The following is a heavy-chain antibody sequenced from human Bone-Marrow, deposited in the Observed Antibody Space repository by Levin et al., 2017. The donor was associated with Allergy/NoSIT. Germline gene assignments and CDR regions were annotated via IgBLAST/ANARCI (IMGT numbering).Heavy chain of an antibody. CDR2: ITHNENT. CDR1: VESLNGYY. CDR3: ARAQGTRVRVRGQFISSRHLDS. V-gene: IGHV4-34*01. Sequence: SQTLSLTCGVSVESLNGYYWTWVRQYPGKGLEWIGEITHNENTNYNPSLMSRVTISLDTSKNHFSLKLLSWTASDTAIFYCARAQGTRVRVRGQFISSRHLDSWGPGTLVTVSS. D-gene: IGHD6-6*01. J-gene: IGHJ4*02.